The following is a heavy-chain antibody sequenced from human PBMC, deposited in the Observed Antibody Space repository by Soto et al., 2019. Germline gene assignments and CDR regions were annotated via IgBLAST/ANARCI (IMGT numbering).Heavy chain of an antibody. CDR3: ARVLPTVTTHRRSSTATFDY. D-gene: IGHD4-17*01. V-gene: IGHV4-34*01. Sequence: NPSETLSLTCAVYGGSFSGYYWSWIRQPPGKGLEWIGEINHSGSTNYNPSLKSRVTISVDTSKNQFSLKLSSVTAADTAVYYCARVLPTVTTHRRSSTATFDYWGQGTLVTVSS. J-gene: IGHJ4*02. CDR2: INHSGST. CDR1: GGSFSGYY.